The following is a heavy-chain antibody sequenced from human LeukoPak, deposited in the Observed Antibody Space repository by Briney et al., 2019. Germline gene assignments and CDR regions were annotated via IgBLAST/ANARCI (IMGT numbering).Heavy chain of an antibody. V-gene: IGHV3-7*01. CDR1: GFSFNSYW. CDR2: IDPAGTDT. Sequence: PGGSLRPSCAVSGFSFNSYWITWGRQPPGRGLEWVANIDPAGTDTYYADPVKGRFTISRDNAKTSVYLKMSPLRAEDTAVYSCGRFGYVAGIDLWGQGTLVTVSS. D-gene: IGHD6-19*01. CDR3: GRFGYVAGIDL. J-gene: IGHJ4*02.